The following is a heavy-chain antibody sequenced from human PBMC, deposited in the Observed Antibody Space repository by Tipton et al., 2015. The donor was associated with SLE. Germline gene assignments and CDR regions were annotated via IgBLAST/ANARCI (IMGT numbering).Heavy chain of an antibody. J-gene: IGHJ3*02. CDR3: ARTWGSGIPGAFDI. D-gene: IGHD7-27*01. CDR2: ISNSETT. Sequence: TLSLTCTVSGGSISSHYWSWIRQAPGKGLEWIGYISNSETTNYNPSLKSRVTISVDTSKNQFSLKLRSVTAADTAVYYCARTWGSGIPGAFDIWGQGTVVTVSS. CDR1: GGSISSHY. V-gene: IGHV4-59*11.